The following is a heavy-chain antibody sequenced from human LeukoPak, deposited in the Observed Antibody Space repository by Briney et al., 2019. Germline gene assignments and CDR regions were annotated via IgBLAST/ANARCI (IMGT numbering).Heavy chain of an antibody. V-gene: IGHV4-31*03. CDR1: GVSISSGGYY. J-gene: IGHJ5*02. CDR3: AKDLNYYGSGGGFDP. D-gene: IGHD3-10*01. Sequence: PSETLSLTCTVSGVSISSGGYYWRWIRQHPGKGLEWIGYIYYSGSTYYNPSLKTRFTISVDTSKNQFSLKLSSVTAAATAVYYGAKDLNYYGSGGGFDPWGQGTLVTVSS. CDR2: IYYSGST.